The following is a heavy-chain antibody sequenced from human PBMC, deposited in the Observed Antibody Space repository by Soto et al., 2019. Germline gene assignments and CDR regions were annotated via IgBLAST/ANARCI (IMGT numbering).Heavy chain of an antibody. CDR3: ARGCTSCYTDY. Sequence: PSETLSLTCTVSGGSISSGDYYWSWIRQHPGKGLEWIGYIYYSGSTYYNPSLKSRVTISVDTSKNQLSLKLSSVTAADTAVYYCARGCTSCYTDYWGQGTLVTVSS. CDR2: IYYSGST. J-gene: IGHJ4*02. D-gene: IGHD2-2*02. CDR1: GGSISSGDYY. V-gene: IGHV4-31*03.